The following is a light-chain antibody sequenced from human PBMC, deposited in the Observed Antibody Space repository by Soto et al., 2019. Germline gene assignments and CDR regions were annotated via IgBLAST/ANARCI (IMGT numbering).Light chain of an antibody. V-gene: IGKV3-15*01. Sequence: EIVMTQSPATLSVSPGERATLSCRASHRVSSYLAWYQQKPGQAPRLLIYATSTRATGIPARFSGSGSGTEFPLTISSLQSEDFAVYYCQQYNNWPLTFGGGTEVEIK. CDR2: ATS. CDR1: HRVSSY. J-gene: IGKJ4*01. CDR3: QQYNNWPLT.